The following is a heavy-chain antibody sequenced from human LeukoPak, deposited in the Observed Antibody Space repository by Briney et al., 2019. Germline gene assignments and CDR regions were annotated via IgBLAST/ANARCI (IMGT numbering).Heavy chain of an antibody. V-gene: IGHV1-18*01. D-gene: IGHD1-26*01. Sequence: ASVKVSCKASGYSFTSYGISWVREAPGRGLEWVGYISAYDGETRYVQKFQGRVTLTTDTSTGTVYMEMRRLRSDDTAVYYCARGGKNYFDFWGQGTLVTVSS. J-gene: IGHJ4*02. CDR3: ARGGKNYFDF. CDR1: GYSFTSYG. CDR2: ISAYDGET.